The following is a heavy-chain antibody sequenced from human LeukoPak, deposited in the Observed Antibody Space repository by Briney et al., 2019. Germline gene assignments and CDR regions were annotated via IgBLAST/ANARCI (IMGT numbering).Heavy chain of an antibody. CDR1: GYKFFGHY. CDR2: ISAYNGNT. V-gene: IGHV1-18*04. J-gene: IGHJ6*03. D-gene: IGHD6-19*01. CDR3: ARDPVAGDGYYYYYMDV. Sequence: GASVKVSCKASGYKFFGHYIHWVRQAPGQGLEWMGWISAYNGNTNYAQKPQGRVTMTTDTSTSTAYMELRSLRSDDTAVYYCARDPVAGDGYYYYYMDVWGKGTTVTVSS.